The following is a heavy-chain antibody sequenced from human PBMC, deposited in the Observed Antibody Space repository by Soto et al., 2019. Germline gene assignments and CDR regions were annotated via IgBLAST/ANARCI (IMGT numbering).Heavy chain of an antibody. CDR3: ARGMDRKIGLFDL. J-gene: IGHJ5*02. D-gene: IGHD3-16*01. CDR2: VYSNGAT. V-gene: IGHV4-59*11. Sequence: QVQLQEAGPGLVKPSETLSITCNVSGGSMSGLYWSWIRQSPLKGLEWIGYVYSNGATNYNPSFKGRVTLSVDTSKNQFSLKLTSVTAADTAVYYCARGMDRKIGLFDLWGPGNLITVDS. CDR1: GGSMSGLY.